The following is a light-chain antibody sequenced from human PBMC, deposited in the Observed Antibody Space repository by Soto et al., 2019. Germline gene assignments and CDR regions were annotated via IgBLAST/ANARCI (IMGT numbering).Light chain of an antibody. CDR2: EVT. V-gene: IGLV2-8*01. Sequence: QSALTQPPSASGSPGPSVTISCTGTSSDVGGHNFVSWYQHHPGKAPKLIIYEVTKRPSGVPDRFSGSKSSNTASLTVSGLQAEDEADYYCSSYAGSNKDVFGTGTKVTVL. CDR3: SSYAGSNKDV. CDR1: SSDVGGHNF. J-gene: IGLJ1*01.